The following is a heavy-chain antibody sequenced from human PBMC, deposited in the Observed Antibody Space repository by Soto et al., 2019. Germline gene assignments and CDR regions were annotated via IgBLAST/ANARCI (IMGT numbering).Heavy chain of an antibody. CDR1: GFTFSSYA. CDR3: TSIVVVIVNWFDL. V-gene: IGHV3-23*01. Sequence: PGGSLRLSCAASGFTFSSYAMNRVRQAPGKGLEWVSVISGSGGTTVYAAPVKGRFTISRDDSKNTLYLQMNSLKTEDTAVYYFTSIVVVIVNWFDLWGQGTLVPVAS. D-gene: IGHD3-22*01. J-gene: IGHJ5*02. CDR2: ISGSGGTT.